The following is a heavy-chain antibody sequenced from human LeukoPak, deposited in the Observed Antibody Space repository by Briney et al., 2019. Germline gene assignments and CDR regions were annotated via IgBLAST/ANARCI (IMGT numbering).Heavy chain of an antibody. CDR2: IYYSEST. J-gene: IGHJ5*02. D-gene: IGHD2-15*01. CDR1: GGSITSGDYY. V-gene: IGHV4-30-4*01. CDR3: ARMVAATNWFDP. Sequence: SETLSLTCTVSGGSITSGDYYWSWVRQPPGKGLEWIGYIYYSESTYYNPSLKSRVTFSVDTSKNHFSLKLTSVTAADTAVYYCARMVAATNWFDPWGRGTLVTVSS.